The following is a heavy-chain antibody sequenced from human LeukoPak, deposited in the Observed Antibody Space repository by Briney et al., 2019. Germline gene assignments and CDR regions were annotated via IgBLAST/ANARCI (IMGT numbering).Heavy chain of an antibody. D-gene: IGHD6-6*01. Sequence: GASVKVSCKASVYTFTDYYVHWVRQAPGQGLEWMGWINPNSGGTNFAQKFQGRVAMTRDTSISTAYMELGSLRSDDTAVYYCARARWQLVPYFDSWGQGTLVTVSS. CDR3: ARARWQLVPYFDS. V-gene: IGHV1-2*02. CDR1: VYTFTDYY. CDR2: INPNSGGT. J-gene: IGHJ4*02.